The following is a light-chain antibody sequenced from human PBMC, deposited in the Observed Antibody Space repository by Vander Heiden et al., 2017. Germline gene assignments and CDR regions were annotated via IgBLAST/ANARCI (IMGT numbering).Light chain of an antibody. CDR3: QAWDSSTRWV. CDR2: QDS. J-gene: IGLJ2*01. V-gene: IGLV3-1*01. CDR1: NLGDKY. Sequence: SYELTQPPSVSVSPGQTASITCSGDNLGDKYACWYQQKPGQSPVLVIYQDSKRPSGIPERFSGSNSGNTATLTISGTQAMDEADYYCQAWDSSTRWVFGGGTKLTVL.